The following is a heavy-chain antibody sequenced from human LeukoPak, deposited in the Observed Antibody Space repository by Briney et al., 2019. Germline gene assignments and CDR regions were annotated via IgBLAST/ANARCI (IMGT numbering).Heavy chain of an antibody. D-gene: IGHD2/OR15-2a*01. Sequence: KPSETLSLTCTVSGGSISSSYWSWIRQPPGKGLEWIGYIYYSGITNYNPSLKSRVTISLDTSKNQFSLKLNSVTAADTAVYYCARASGAFDYWGQGALVTVPS. CDR3: ARASGAFDY. V-gene: IGHV4-59*01. CDR2: IYYSGIT. CDR1: GGSISSSY. J-gene: IGHJ4*02.